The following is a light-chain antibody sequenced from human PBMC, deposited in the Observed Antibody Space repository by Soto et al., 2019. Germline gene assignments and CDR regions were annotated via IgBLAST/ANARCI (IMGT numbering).Light chain of an antibody. V-gene: IGKV3D-7*01. J-gene: IGKJ2*01. Sequence: EIVMTQSPATLSLSPGERATLSCRASQSVSSSYLSWYQQKPGQTPRLLIYGASIRATGIPVRFSGSGSGTAFTLTISSLQSEDFAVYYCQQYNNRPPDTFGQGTKLEIK. CDR2: GAS. CDR1: QSVSSSY. CDR3: QQYNNRPPDT.